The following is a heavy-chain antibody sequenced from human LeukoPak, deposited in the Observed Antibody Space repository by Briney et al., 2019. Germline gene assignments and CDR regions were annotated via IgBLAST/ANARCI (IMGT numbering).Heavy chain of an antibody. J-gene: IGHJ4*02. CDR1: GFTFSSYA. Sequence: GSLRLSCAASGFTFSSYAMHWVRQAPGKGLEWVAVISNDGSKKNYADSVKGRFTISRDNSKNTLYLQMNSLRAEDTAVYYCARGAHKRDDYGGFFDYWGQGTLVTVSS. V-gene: IGHV3-30*04. CDR2: ISNDGSKK. D-gene: IGHD4-23*01. CDR3: ARGAHKRDDYGGFFDY.